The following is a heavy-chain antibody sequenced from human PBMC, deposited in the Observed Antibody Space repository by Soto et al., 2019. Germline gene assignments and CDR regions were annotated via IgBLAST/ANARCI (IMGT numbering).Heavy chain of an antibody. CDR1: GFTFSSYE. D-gene: IGHD2-15*01. CDR3: ARGYCSGGSCYSLSYYYGMDV. CDR2: ISSSGSTI. V-gene: IGHV3-48*03. J-gene: IGHJ6*02. Sequence: GGSLRLSCAASGFTFSSYEMNWVRQAPGKGLEWVSYISSSGSTIYYADSVKGRFTISRDNAKNSLYLQMNSLRAEDTAVYYCARGYCSGGSCYSLSYYYGMDVWGQGTTVTVS.